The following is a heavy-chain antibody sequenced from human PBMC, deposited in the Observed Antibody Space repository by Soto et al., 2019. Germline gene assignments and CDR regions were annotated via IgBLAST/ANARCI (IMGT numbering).Heavy chain of an antibody. D-gene: IGHD3-16*01. CDR2: IWYDGSNK. Sequence: GGSLRLSCAASGFTFSSYGMHWVRQAPGKGLEWVAVIWYDGSNKYYADSVKGRFTISRDNSKNTLYLQMNSLRAEDTAVYYCARDIWLGAVSLVRFGFSFWGQGTFVTVSA. CDR3: ARDIWLGAVSLVRFGFSF. V-gene: IGHV3-33*01. J-gene: IGHJ4*02. CDR1: GFTFSSYG.